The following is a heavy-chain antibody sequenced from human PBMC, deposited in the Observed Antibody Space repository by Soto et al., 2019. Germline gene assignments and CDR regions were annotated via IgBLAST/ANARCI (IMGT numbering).Heavy chain of an antibody. D-gene: IGHD3-22*01. Sequence: QVQLVQSGAEVKKPGSSVKVSCKASGGTFSSYAISWVRQAPGQGLEWMGGIIPIFGTADYAQKFQGRVTITADESTSKGNMELSSLRSEDTAVYYCARHYDSSGYYYRGLDYWGQGTLVTVSS. CDR1: GGTFSSYA. V-gene: IGHV1-69*12. J-gene: IGHJ4*02. CDR3: ARHYDSSGYYYRGLDY. CDR2: IIPIFGTA.